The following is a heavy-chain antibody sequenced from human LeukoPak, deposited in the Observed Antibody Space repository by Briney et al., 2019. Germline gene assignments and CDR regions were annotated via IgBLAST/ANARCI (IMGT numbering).Heavy chain of an antibody. CDR1: GETLNGHY. CDR2: GNDSGGT. D-gene: IGHD3-3*01. J-gene: IGHJ5*02. V-gene: IGHV4-34*08. Sequence: PSETLSLTCAVYGETLNGHYWSWLRQSPGKGLEGIGEGNDSGGTKFNPSLRSRVSISADTSKNQFSLKLNSVTTADTAVYHCAKNGQSGFSFDPWGQGTLVTVSS. CDR3: AKNGQSGFSFDP.